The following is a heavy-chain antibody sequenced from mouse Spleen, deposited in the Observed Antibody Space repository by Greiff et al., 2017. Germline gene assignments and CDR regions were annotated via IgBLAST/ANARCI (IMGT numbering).Heavy chain of an antibody. CDR3: AREGVYYGYSWFAY. CDR2: IYPGDGDT. D-gene: IGHD1-2*01. J-gene: IGHJ3*01. Sequence: QVQLQQSGPELVKPGASVKISCKASGYAFSSSWMNWVKQRPGKGLEWIGRIYPGDGDTNYNGKFKGKATLTADKSSSTAYMQLSSLTSEDSAVYFCAREGVYYGYSWFAYWGQGTLVTVSA. V-gene: IGHV1-82*01. CDR1: GYAFSSSW.